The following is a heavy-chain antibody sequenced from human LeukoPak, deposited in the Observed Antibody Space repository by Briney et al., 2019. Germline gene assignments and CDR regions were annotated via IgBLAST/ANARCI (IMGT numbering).Heavy chain of an antibody. J-gene: IGHJ4*02. CDR2: INAGNGNT. CDR3: ARGFGDPVY. CDR1: GYTFTSYT. D-gene: IGHD3-10*01. Sequence: ASVKVSCKASGYTFTSYTMHWVRQAPGQRLEWMGWINAGNGNTKYSRKLQGRVTMTTDTSTSTAYMELRSLRSDDTAVYYCARGFGDPVYWGQGTLVTVSS. V-gene: IGHV1-3*01.